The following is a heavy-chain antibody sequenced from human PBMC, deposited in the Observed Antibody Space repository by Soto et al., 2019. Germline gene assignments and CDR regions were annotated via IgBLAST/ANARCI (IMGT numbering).Heavy chain of an antibody. Sequence: QVQLVQSGAAVKKPGASVKVSCTASGYTFTSYAIHWVRQAPGQRLEWMVWVNAGNGNTKYSQKLQGRVTITRDTSASTAYMELSSLRSEDTAVYYCARDVGYNWNLIDYWGQGTLVTVSS. CDR2: VNAGNGNT. J-gene: IGHJ4*02. CDR3: ARDVGYNWNLIDY. CDR1: GYTFTSYA. D-gene: IGHD1-20*01. V-gene: IGHV1-3*01.